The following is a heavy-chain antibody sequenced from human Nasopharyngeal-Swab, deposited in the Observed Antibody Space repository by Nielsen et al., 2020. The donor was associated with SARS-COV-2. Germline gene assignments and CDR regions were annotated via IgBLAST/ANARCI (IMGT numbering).Heavy chain of an antibody. Sequence: SLKISCAASGFTFDDYAMHWVRQAPGKGLEWVSGISWNSGSIGYADSVKGRFTISRDNAKNSLYLQMNGLRAEDTALYYCAKETDLGSSFDYWGQGTLVTVSS. D-gene: IGHD6-19*01. V-gene: IGHV3-9*01. CDR2: ISWNSGSI. CDR1: GFTFDDYA. CDR3: AKETDLGSSFDY. J-gene: IGHJ4*02.